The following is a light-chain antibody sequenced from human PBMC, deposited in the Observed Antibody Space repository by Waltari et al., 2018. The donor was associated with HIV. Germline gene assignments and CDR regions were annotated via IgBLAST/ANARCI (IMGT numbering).Light chain of an antibody. CDR1: QSVSSSH. J-gene: IGKJ2*01. V-gene: IGKV3-20*01. Sequence: PGERATLSCRASQSVSSSHLAGYQQTPGLPPRLIIYGASSRSTGIPDRFGCSGSGTDFTVTISRLEPEDFAVYYCQQYGTSPYTFGQGTKLEIK. CDR3: QQYGTSPYT. CDR2: GAS.